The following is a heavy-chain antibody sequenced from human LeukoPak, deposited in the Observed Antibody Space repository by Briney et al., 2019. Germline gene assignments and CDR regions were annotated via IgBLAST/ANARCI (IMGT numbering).Heavy chain of an antibody. J-gene: IGHJ4*02. CDR2: INVHKGNT. D-gene: IGHD3-22*01. Sequence: ASVKVSCKDSGNIFNTYGFSWVRQAPGQGLEWIGWINVHKGNTNYAQKFQGRVTMTADTSTSTVYMELRSLTSDDTAVYYCARVSRGGYSGYYSGFDYWGQGTLVTVSS. CDR1: GNIFNTYG. V-gene: IGHV1-18*01. CDR3: ARVSRGGYSGYYSGFDY.